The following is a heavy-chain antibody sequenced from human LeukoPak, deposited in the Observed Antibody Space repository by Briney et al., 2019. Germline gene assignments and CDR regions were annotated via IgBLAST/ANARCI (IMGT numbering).Heavy chain of an antibody. CDR1: GGTFSSYA. V-gene: IGHV1-69*04. Sequence: SVTVSCKASGGTFSSYAISWVRQAPGQGLEWMGRIIPILGIANYAQKFQGRVTITADKSTSTAYMELSSLRSEDTAVYYCARDSDRCAGYCSSTSCYTRGLFDYWGQGTLVTVSS. D-gene: IGHD2-2*02. J-gene: IGHJ4*02. CDR3: ARDSDRCAGYCSSTSCYTRGLFDY. CDR2: IIPILGIA.